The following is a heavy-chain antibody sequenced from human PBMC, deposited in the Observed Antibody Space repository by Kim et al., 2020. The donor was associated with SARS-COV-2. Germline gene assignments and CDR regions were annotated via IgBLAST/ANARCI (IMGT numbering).Heavy chain of an antibody. D-gene: IGHD2-15*01. CDR3: ARPRSLYCSGGICAFDI. CDR2: IYYSGST. CDR1: GGSISSSSYY. Sequence: SETLSLTCTVSGGSISSSSYYWGWIRQPPGKGLEWIGSIYYSGSTYYNPSLKSRVTISVDTSKNQFSLKLSSVTAADTAVYYCARPRSLYCSGGICAFDIWGQGTMV. J-gene: IGHJ3*02. V-gene: IGHV4-39*01.